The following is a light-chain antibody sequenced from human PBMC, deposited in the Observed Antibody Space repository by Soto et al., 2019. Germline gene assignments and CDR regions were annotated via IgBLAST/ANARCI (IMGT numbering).Light chain of an antibody. J-gene: IGLJ1*01. CDR1: SSDVGGYNY. Sequence: QSALTQPASVSGSPGQSITISCTGTSSDVGGYNYVSWFQLHPGKAPKLMVYEVSNRPSGISSRFSGSKSGNTASLTISGLQAEDEADYYCSSFTSSRIYVFGNGTKVTVL. V-gene: IGLV2-14*01. CDR2: EVS. CDR3: SSFTSSRIYV.